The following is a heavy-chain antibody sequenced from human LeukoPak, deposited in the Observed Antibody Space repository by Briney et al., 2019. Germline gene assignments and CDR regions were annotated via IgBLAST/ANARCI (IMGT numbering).Heavy chain of an antibody. J-gene: IGHJ6*02. CDR2: INSNSGGT. V-gene: IGHV1-2*06. D-gene: IGHD6-13*01. CDR3: ARGLGSSSWYYSYGMDV. Sequence: ASVTVSCKASGYTFTGYYMHWVRQAPGQGLEWMGRINSNSGGTNYAQKFQGRVTMTRDTSISTAYMELSGLTSDDTAVYYCARGLGSSSWYYSYGMDVWGQGTTVTVSS. CDR1: GYTFTGYY.